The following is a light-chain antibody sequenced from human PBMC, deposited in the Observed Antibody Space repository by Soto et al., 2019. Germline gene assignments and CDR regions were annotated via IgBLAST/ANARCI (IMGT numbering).Light chain of an antibody. CDR3: QQYNNWPPTWT. CDR1: QSVSSN. CDR2: GVS. V-gene: IGKV3-15*01. J-gene: IGKJ1*01. Sequence: EILMTQSPATLSVSPGERATLSYRASQSVSSNLAWYQQKPGQAPRLLIYGVSTRATDIPARFSGSGSGTEFTLTISSLQSEDFAVYYCQQYNNWPPTWTFGQGTKVDIK.